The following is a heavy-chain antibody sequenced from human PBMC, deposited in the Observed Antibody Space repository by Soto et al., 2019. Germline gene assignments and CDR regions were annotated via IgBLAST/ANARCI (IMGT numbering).Heavy chain of an antibody. J-gene: IGHJ4*02. D-gene: IGHD1-26*01. CDR3: AKVGSGYIDS. V-gene: IGHV3-30*18. CDR1: GFTFSNYA. CDR2: ISNDGSNE. Sequence: PRLSCAASGFTFSNYAMHWVRQAPGKGLQWLAVISNDGSNEYSADSLKGRFSISRDNSKNTLYLQMSSLRVDDTAVYYCAKVGSGYIDSWGQGTLVTVSS.